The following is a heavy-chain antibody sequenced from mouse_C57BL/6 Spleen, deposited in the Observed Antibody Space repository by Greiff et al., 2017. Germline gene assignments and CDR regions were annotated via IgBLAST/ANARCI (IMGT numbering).Heavy chain of an antibody. CDR3: TTGWTGFAY. Sequence: EVQLQESGAELVRPGASVKLSCTASGFNIKDDYMHWVKQRPEQGLEWIGWIDPENGDTEYASKFQGKATITADTSSNTAYLQLSSLTSEDTAVYYCTTGWTGFAYWGQGTLVTVSA. D-gene: IGHD2-3*01. CDR2: IDPENGDT. CDR1: GFNIKDDY. J-gene: IGHJ3*01. V-gene: IGHV14-4*01.